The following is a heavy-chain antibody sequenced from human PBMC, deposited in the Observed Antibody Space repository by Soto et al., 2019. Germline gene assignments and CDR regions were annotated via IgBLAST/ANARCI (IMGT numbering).Heavy chain of an antibody. CDR2: INYSGRT. J-gene: IGHJ5*02. CDR1: GGSISSGGYY. D-gene: IGHD3-10*01. V-gene: IGHV4-31*03. CDR3: ARDYNRRPVGWFDP. Sequence: SETLSLTCTVSGGSISSGGYYWSWIRQHPGKSLERIGHINYSGRTYYNSSLKSRVSISVDTSKNQFSLKLSFVTAADTAIYYCARDYNRRPVGWFDPWGQGTLVPVSS.